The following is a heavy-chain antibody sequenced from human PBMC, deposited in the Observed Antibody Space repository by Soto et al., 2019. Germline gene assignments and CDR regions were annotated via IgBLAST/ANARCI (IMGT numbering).Heavy chain of an antibody. CDR1: GYKFTGYW. CDR2: IYPGDSDT. V-gene: IGHV5-51*01. J-gene: IGHJ4*02. Sequence: GESLKISCKGTGYKFTGYWIGWVRQRAGQGLEWIGIIYPGDSDTRYSPSFQGQATISVDKSIDTAYLQWSSLKASDTAMYFCARQSCFGAARYSYLPFDNWGLGTQVTVSS. D-gene: IGHD2-21*02. CDR3: ARQSCFGAARYSYLPFDN.